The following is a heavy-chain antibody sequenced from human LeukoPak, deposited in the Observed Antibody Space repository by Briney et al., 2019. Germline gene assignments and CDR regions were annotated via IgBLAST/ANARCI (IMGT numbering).Heavy chain of an antibody. CDR1: GGSISGYY. Sequence: SETLSLTCTVSGGSISGYYWSWIRQPPGKGLEWIGYIYYSGSTNYNPSLKSRVTISVDTSKNQFSLKLSSVTAADTAVYYCARRGVGYYDSSGYYALDYWGQGTQVTVSS. V-gene: IGHV4-59*01. CDR3: ARRGVGYYDSSGYYALDY. CDR2: IYYSGST. D-gene: IGHD3-22*01. J-gene: IGHJ4*02.